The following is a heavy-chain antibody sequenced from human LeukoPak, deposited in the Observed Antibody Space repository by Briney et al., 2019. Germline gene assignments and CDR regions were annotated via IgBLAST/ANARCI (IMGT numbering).Heavy chain of an antibody. J-gene: IGHJ4*02. V-gene: IGHV3-33*01. D-gene: IGHD6-25*01. Sequence: GGSLRLSCAASGFTFSTYGMHWVRQAPGKGLEWVAVIWFDGSNKYYADSMEGRFTISRDDSKSTLYLQMNSLRAEDTAVYYCARDIATAGTIFDYWGQGTLVTVSS. CDR2: IWFDGSNK. CDR1: GFTFSTYG. CDR3: ARDIATAGTIFDY.